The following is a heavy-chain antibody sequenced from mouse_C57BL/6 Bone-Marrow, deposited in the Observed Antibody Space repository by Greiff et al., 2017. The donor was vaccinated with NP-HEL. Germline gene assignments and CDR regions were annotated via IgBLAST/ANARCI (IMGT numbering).Heavy chain of an antibody. V-gene: IGHV5-17*01. CDR1: GFTFSDYG. J-gene: IGHJ4*01. CDR2: ISSGSSTI. Sequence: EVHLVESGGGLVKPGGSLKLSCAASGFTFSDYGMHWVRQAPEKGLEWVAYISSGSSTIYYADTVKGRFTISRDNAKNTLFLQMTSLRSEDTAMYYCARHFYYYAMDYWGQGTSVTVSS. CDR3: ARHFYYYAMDY.